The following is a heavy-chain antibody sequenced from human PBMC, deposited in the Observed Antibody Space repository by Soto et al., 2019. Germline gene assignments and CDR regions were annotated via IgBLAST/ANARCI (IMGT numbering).Heavy chain of an antibody. CDR2: ISGRGGST. D-gene: IGHD6-19*01. CDR1: GFTFSSYG. J-gene: IGHJ4*02. CDR3: AKNAGYSSGWYLD. V-gene: IGHV3-23*01. Sequence: EVQQLESGGGLVQPGGSLRLSCAASGFTFSSYGMSWVRQAPGKGLEWVSAISGRGGSTYNADSVKGRFTISRDNSKNTLYLQMNSLRAEDTAVYYCAKNAGYSSGWYLDWGQGTLVTVSS.